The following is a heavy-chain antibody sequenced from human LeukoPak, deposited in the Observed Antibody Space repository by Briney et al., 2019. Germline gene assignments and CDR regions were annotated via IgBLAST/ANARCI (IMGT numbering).Heavy chain of an antibody. CDR3: AKGDCSSTNCYPDY. CDR2: ISASGAST. J-gene: IGHJ4*02. Sequence: GGSLRLSCAASGFTFSSYSMNWVRQAPGKGLEWVSGISASGASTYYSDSVRGRFTTSRDKYKKMLYLQMNSLRAEDTAMYYCAKGDCSSTNCYPDYWGQGILVTVSS. V-gene: IGHV3-23*01. D-gene: IGHD2-2*01. CDR1: GFTFSSYS.